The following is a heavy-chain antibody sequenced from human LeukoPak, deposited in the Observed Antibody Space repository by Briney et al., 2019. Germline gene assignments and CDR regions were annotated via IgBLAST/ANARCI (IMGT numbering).Heavy chain of an antibody. Sequence: ASETLSLTCTVSGGSISSYYWSWIRQPAGKGLEWIGRIYTSGSTNYNPSPKSRVTMSVDTSKNQFSLKLTSVTAADTAVYYCARLVVITTFDWFDPWGQGTLVTVSS. CDR2: IYTSGST. CDR1: GGSISSYY. D-gene: IGHD3-22*01. J-gene: IGHJ5*02. V-gene: IGHV4-4*07. CDR3: ARLVVITTFDWFDP.